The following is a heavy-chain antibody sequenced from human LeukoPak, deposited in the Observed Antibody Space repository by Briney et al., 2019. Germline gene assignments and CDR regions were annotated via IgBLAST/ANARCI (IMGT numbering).Heavy chain of an antibody. Sequence: SETLSLTCTVSGGSISNYYWIWIRQPAGKGLEWIVRIYTSGSTNYNPSLKSQVTMSADTSTNHFSLKLSSVTAADTAVYYCARGWFDPWGQGTLVTVSS. CDR1: GGSISNYY. V-gene: IGHV4-4*07. CDR2: IYTSGST. J-gene: IGHJ5*02. CDR3: ARGWFDP.